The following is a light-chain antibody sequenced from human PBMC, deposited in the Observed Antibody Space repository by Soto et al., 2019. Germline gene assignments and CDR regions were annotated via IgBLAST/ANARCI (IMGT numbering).Light chain of an antibody. CDR2: EVT. CDR1: NNGVGTYNL. V-gene: IGLV2-23*02. Sequence: QSVLTQPASVSGSPGQSITISCTGTNNGVGTYNLVSWYQQHPGQAPKLIIYEVTKRPSGISNRFSGSKSGNTASLTISGLQAEDEADYFCSSFAYNNFVLFGGGTKVTVL. J-gene: IGLJ2*01. CDR3: SSFAYNNFVL.